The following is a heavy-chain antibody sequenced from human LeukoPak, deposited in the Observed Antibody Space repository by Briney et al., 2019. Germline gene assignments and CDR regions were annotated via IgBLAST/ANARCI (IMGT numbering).Heavy chain of an antibody. D-gene: IGHD6-19*01. CDR1: GYTFTSYG. CDR2: ISAYNGNT. Sequence: ASVKVSCKASGYTFTSYGISWVRQAPGQGLEWMGWISAYNGNTNYAQKLQGRVTMTTDTSTSTAYMELRSLRSDDTAVYYCARGAIIAVAGTLAFDIWGQGTMVTVSS. CDR3: ARGAIIAVAGTLAFDI. V-gene: IGHV1-18*01. J-gene: IGHJ3*02.